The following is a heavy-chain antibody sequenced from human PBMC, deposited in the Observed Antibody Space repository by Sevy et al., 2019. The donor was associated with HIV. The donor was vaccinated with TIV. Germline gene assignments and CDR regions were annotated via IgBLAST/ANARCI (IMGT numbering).Heavy chain of an antibody. CDR2: IIPIFGTV. J-gene: IGHJ4*02. CDR3: ARGLIATRRGGGYYFDY. V-gene: IGHV1-69*13. CDR1: GGTFSGYA. Sequence: ASVKVSCKGSGGTFSGYAISWVRQAPGQGLEWMGGIIPIFGTVNYAQRFQGRVTVTADESTSTAYMELSSLRSEDTAVYYCARGLIATRRGGGYYFDYWGQGTLVTVSS. D-gene: IGHD6-6*01.